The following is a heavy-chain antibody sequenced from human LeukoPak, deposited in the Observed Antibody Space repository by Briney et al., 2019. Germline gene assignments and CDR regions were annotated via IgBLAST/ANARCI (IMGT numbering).Heavy chain of an antibody. V-gene: IGHV3-74*01. D-gene: IGHD3-22*01. Sequence: GGSLRLSCAASGFTFSSYWMHWVRQAPGKGLVWVSRINSDGSSTSYTDSVKGRFTISRDNAQNTLYLQMNSLRAEDTAVYYCARPYYYDSSGHPSYYYYGMDVWGQGTTVTVSS. J-gene: IGHJ6*02. CDR2: INSDGSST. CDR1: GFTFSSYW. CDR3: ARPYYYDSSGHPSYYYYGMDV.